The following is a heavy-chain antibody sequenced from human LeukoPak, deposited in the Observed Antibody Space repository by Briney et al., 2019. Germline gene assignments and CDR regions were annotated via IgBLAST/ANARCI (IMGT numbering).Heavy chain of an antibody. CDR3: SRRFDC. J-gene: IGHJ4*02. CDR1: GFTFSDYS. CDR2: IDGSGDTI. Sequence: GESLRLSCAASGFTFSDYSMNWVRQAPGKGLEWVSYIDGSGDTIYYADSVKGRFTISGDNAKNSLDLQMNSLRDEDTAVYYCSRRFDCWGQGTLVTVSS. V-gene: IGHV3-48*02.